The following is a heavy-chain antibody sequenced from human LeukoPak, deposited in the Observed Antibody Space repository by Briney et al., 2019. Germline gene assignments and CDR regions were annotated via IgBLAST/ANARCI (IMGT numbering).Heavy chain of an antibody. D-gene: IGHD2-2*01. CDR2: ISSSSSYI. Sequence: GGSLRLSCAASGFTFSSYSMNWVRQAPGKGLEWVSSISSSSSYIYYADSVKGRFTISRDNAKNSLYLQMNSLRAEDTAVYYCARVGKFDVVVVPAADAFEIWGQGTMVTVSS. J-gene: IGHJ3*02. CDR3: ARVGKFDVVVVPAADAFEI. CDR1: GFTFSSYS. V-gene: IGHV3-21*01.